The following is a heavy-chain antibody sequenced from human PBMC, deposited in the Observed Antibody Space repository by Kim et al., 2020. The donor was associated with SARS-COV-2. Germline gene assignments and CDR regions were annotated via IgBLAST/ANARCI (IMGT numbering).Heavy chain of an antibody. CDR1: GFTFTMYS. Sequence: GSLRLSCAASGFTFTMYSMHWVRQAPGKGLEWVAFISFDGSNTDYADSVKGRFTVSKDSSKNTVFLEMGRLRLEDTALYFCARDPQYASGRGYFDSWGPGTLVTVSS. D-gene: IGHD6-19*01. V-gene: IGHV3-30*04. CDR3: ARDPQYASGRGYFDS. CDR2: ISFDGSNT. J-gene: IGHJ4*02.